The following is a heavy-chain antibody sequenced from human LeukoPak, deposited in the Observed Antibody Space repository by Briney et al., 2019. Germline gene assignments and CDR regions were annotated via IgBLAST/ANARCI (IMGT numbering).Heavy chain of an antibody. V-gene: IGHV4-34*01. CDR1: GGSFSGYY. CDR2: INHSGST. CDR3: ARTVLGYCSSTSCYQLYYYYGMDV. D-gene: IGHD2-2*01. Sequence: SETLSLTCAVYGGSFSGYYWSWIRQTPGKGLEWIGEINHSGSTNYNPSLKSRVTISVDTSKNQFSLKLSSVTAADTAVYYCARTVLGYCSSTSCYQLYYYYGMDVWGQGTTVTVSS. J-gene: IGHJ6*02.